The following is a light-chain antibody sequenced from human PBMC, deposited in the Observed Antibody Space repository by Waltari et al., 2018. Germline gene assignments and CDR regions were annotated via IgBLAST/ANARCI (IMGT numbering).Light chain of an antibody. J-gene: IGKJ3*01. Sequence: ENVLTQSPGTLSLSPGERATLSCRASQSVSSNYLAWYQQIPGQAPRLLIYGASSRATGIPDRFSGSGSGTDFTLTISRLEPEDFAVYYCQQRSHWQGFGPGTKVEIK. CDR3: QQRSHWQG. CDR2: GAS. V-gene: IGKV3D-20*02. CDR1: QSVSSNY.